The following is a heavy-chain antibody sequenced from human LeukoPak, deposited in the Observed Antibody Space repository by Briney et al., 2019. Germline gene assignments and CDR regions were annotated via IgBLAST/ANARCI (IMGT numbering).Heavy chain of an antibody. CDR2: IIPILGIA. CDR3: ARGGGPAAIYYYYMDV. Sequence: SVKVSCKASGGTFSSYAISWVRQAPGQGLEWMGRIIPILGIANYAQKFQGRVTITADKSTSTAYMELSSLRSEDTAVYYCARGGGPAAIYYYYMDVWGNGTTVTVSS. CDR1: GGTFSSYA. V-gene: IGHV1-69*04. J-gene: IGHJ6*03. D-gene: IGHD2-2*01.